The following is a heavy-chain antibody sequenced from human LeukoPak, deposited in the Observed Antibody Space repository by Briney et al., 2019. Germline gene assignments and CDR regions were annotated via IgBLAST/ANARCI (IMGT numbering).Heavy chain of an antibody. CDR2: IYYSGNT. CDR3: ARRLGSRRCSSTSCYLVRWFDP. D-gene: IGHD2-2*01. CDR1: GVSISSSNSY. Sequence: PSETLSLTCTVSGVSISSSNSYWGWIRQPPGKGLEWIGSIYYSGNTYYNAPLKSQVSISIDTSKNQFSLKLSSVTAADTAVYYCARRLGSRRCSSTSCYLVRWFDPWGQGTLVTVSS. J-gene: IGHJ5*02. V-gene: IGHV4-39*01.